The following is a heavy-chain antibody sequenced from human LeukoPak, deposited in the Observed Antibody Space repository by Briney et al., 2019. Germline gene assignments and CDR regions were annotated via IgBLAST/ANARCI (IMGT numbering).Heavy chain of an antibody. Sequence: GGPLRLSCAASGFTFSNYAMHWVRQAPGKGLEWVTVISYDGSNKHYADSVKGRFTISRDNSKNTLYLQMNSLRAEDTAVYYCVRDDYGDYGLLDYWGQGTLVTVSS. D-gene: IGHD4-17*01. J-gene: IGHJ4*02. CDR3: VRDDYGDYGLLDY. CDR2: ISYDGSNK. CDR1: GFTFSNYA. V-gene: IGHV3-30-3*01.